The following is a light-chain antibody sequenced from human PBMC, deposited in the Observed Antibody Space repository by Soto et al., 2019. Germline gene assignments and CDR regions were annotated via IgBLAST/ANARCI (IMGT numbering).Light chain of an antibody. J-gene: IGKJ1*01. CDR1: QDIRSD. CDR3: LQVYNFPLA. Sequence: AIQMTQSPSSLSASVGDRVTITCRASQDIRSDLCWYQQKPGKAPKLLMYAASSLQNEVPSRFSGTGSATDFTLTITSLQPEDFATYYCLQVYNFPLAFGRGTKVDIK. CDR2: AAS. V-gene: IGKV1-6*01.